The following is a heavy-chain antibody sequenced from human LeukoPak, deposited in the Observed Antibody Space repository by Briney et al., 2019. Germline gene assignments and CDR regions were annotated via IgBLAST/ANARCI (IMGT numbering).Heavy chain of an antibody. CDR3: AKQARYFNFWSGYLYYFDY. CDR2: FVGGDTT. V-gene: IGHV3-23*01. Sequence: PGGSLRLSCAASGFTFNNYAASWVRQAPGKGLEWVSAFVGGDTTYYADSVKGRFTISRDNSRNTLYLQMNTLRAEDTAVYYCAKQARYFNFWSGYLYYFDYWGQGTLVTVSS. CDR1: GFTFNNYA. D-gene: IGHD3-3*01. J-gene: IGHJ4*02.